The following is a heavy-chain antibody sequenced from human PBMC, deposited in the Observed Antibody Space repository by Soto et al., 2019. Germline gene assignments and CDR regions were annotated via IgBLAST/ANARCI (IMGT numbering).Heavy chain of an antibody. CDR1: GGTFSSYA. Sequence: QVQLVQSGAEVKKPGSSVKVSCKASGGTFSSYAISWVRQAPGQGLEWMGGTLPIFGTANSAQKFQGRVTITADESTSTAYMELSSLRSEDTAVYYCASLMTTVVIGAFDIWGQGTMVTVSS. V-gene: IGHV1-69*01. J-gene: IGHJ3*02. CDR3: ASLMTTVVIGAFDI. CDR2: TLPIFGTA. D-gene: IGHD4-17*01.